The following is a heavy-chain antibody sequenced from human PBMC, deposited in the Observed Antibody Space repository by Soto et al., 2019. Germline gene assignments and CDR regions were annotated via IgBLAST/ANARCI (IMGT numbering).Heavy chain of an antibody. CDR3: ARHSLEPRKNHWFGP. CDR2: ILYLGSS. Sequence: QPPGKGLEWIGSILYLGSSYYNPSLKSRVTMSVDTSKNQFSLRLRSVTAADTALYFCARHSLEPRKNHWFGPRGEAIIVTV. J-gene: IGHJ5*02. V-gene: IGHV4-39*01.